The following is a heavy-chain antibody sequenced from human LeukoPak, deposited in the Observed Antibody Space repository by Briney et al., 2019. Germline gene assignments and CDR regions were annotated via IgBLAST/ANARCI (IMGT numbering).Heavy chain of an antibody. Sequence: ASVKVSCKASGGTFSSYAISWVRQAPGQGLEWMGRIIPILGIANYAQKFQGRVTITADKSTSTAYMELSSLRSEDTAVYYCARLNTMKPSGWFDPWGQGTLVTVSS. J-gene: IGHJ5*02. V-gene: IGHV1-69*04. CDR3: ARLNTMKPSGWFDP. CDR1: GGTFSSYA. D-gene: IGHD3-22*01. CDR2: IIPILGIA.